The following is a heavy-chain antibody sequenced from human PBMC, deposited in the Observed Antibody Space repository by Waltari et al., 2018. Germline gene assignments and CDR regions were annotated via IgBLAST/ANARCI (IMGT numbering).Heavy chain of an antibody. CDR3: AWVARDGTYLDY. V-gene: IGHV4-34*01. D-gene: IGHD1-1*01. CDR1: GGSFSGYY. Sequence: QVQLQQWGAGLLKPSETLSLTCAVYGGSFSGYYWSWIRQPPGKGLEWIGEINHSGSTNYNPSLKSRVTISVDTSKNQFSLKLSSVTAADTAVYYCAWVARDGTYLDYWGQGTLVTVSS. CDR2: INHSGST. J-gene: IGHJ4*02.